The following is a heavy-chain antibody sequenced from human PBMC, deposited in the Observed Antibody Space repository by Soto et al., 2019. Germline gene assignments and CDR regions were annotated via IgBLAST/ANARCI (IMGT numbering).Heavy chain of an antibody. CDR1: GYTFTGYY. Sequence: ASVKGSCKASGYTFTGYYMHWVRQAPGQGLEWMGWINPNSGGTNYAQKFQGWVTMTRDTSISTAYMELSRLRSDDTAVYYCARDRGLWFGESPVGGMDVWGQGTTVNVSS. V-gene: IGHV1-2*04. D-gene: IGHD3-10*01. CDR2: INPNSGGT. J-gene: IGHJ6*02. CDR3: ARDRGLWFGESPVGGMDV.